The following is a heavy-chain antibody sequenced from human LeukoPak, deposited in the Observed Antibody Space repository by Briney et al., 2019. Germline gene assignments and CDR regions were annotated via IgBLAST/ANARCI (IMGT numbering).Heavy chain of an antibody. CDR1: GFTFSTYT. J-gene: IGHJ4*02. CDR3: ARRFDC. V-gene: IGHV3-48*04. CDR2: ISSISAI. Sequence: GGSLRLSCAASGFTFSTYTMNWVRQAPGKGLQWVSYISSISAIDYADSVKGRFTISRDNAKNSLYLQMNSLRAEDTAVYYCARRFDCWGQGTLVIVSS.